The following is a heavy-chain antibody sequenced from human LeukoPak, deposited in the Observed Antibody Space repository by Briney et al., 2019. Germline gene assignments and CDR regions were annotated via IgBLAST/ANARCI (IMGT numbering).Heavy chain of an antibody. V-gene: IGHV3-23*01. CDR3: AKGGGGWYVGAFDI. Sequence: GGSLRLSCAASGFTFGSYAMSWVRQAPGKGLEWVSAISGSGGNTYYADPVKGRFTISRDNSKNTLYLQMNSLRAEDTAVYYCAKGGGGWYVGAFDIWGQGTMVTVSS. CDR2: ISGSGGNT. D-gene: IGHD6-19*01. J-gene: IGHJ3*02. CDR1: GFTFGSYA.